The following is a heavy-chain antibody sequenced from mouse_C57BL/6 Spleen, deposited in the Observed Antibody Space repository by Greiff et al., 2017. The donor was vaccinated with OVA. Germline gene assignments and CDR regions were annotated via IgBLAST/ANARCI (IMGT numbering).Heavy chain of an antibody. CDR3: ARWISSTYFDY. Sequence: VKVVESGPELVKPGASVKISCKASGYAFSSSWMNWVKQRPGKGLEWIGRIYPGDGDTNYNGKFKGKATLTADKSSSTAYMQLSSLTSEDSAVYFCARWISSTYFDYWGQGTTLTVSS. CDR1: GYAFSSSW. D-gene: IGHD1-1*01. V-gene: IGHV1-82*01. J-gene: IGHJ2*01. CDR2: IYPGDGDT.